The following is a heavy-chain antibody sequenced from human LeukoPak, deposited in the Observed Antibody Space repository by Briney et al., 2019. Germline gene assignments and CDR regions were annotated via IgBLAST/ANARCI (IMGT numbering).Heavy chain of an antibody. CDR3: ARELWFANAPGSWLDP. Sequence: SETLSLACTVSGDSMNSNNFYWGWIRQPPGKGLEWIGSIYYSGLTYYNPSLKSRVTISIDTSKNQFSLRLSSVTAADTAVYYCARELWFANAPGSWLDPWGQGILVTVSS. D-gene: IGHD3-10*01. CDR2: IYYSGLT. CDR1: GDSMNSNNFY. J-gene: IGHJ5*02. V-gene: IGHV4-39*07.